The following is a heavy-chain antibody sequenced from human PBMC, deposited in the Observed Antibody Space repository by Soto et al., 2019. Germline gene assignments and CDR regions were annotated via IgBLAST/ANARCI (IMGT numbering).Heavy chain of an antibody. Sequence: ASVKVSCKASGYTFTGYYMHWVRQAPGQGLEWMGWINPNSGGTNYAQKFQGRVTMTRDTSISTAYMELSRLRSDDTAVYYCAGRPIRFRVVRSPDYWGQGTLVTVSS. V-gene: IGHV1-2*02. D-gene: IGHD3-3*01. CDR3: AGRPIRFRVVRSPDY. CDR1: GYTFTGYY. J-gene: IGHJ4*02. CDR2: INPNSGGT.